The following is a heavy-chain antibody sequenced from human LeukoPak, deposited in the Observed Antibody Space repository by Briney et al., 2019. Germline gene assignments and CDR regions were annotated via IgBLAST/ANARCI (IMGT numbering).Heavy chain of an antibody. Sequence: SGTLSLTCAVSGGPISSSNWWSWVRQPPGKGLEWIGEIYHSGSTNYNPSLKSRVTISVDKSKNQFSLKLSSVTAADTAVYYCASVPRGPDIAAAGTPGSYYFDYWGQGTLVTVSS. CDR1: GGPISSSNW. CDR3: ASVPRGPDIAAAGTPGSYYFDY. CDR2: IYHSGST. V-gene: IGHV4-4*02. D-gene: IGHD6-13*01. J-gene: IGHJ4*02.